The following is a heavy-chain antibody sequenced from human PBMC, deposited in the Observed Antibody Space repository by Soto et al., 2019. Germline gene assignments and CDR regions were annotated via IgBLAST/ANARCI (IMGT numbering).Heavy chain of an antibody. CDR2: INAGNGNT. J-gene: IGHJ5*02. CDR1: GYTFTSYA. D-gene: IGHD2-15*01. Sequence: ASVKVSCKASGYTFTSYAMHWVRQAPGQRLEWMGWINAGNGNTKYSQKFQGRVTITRDTSASTAYMELSSLRSEDTAVYYCAREYCSGGSCYHYNWFDPWGQGTLVTVSS. V-gene: IGHV1-3*01. CDR3: AREYCSGGSCYHYNWFDP.